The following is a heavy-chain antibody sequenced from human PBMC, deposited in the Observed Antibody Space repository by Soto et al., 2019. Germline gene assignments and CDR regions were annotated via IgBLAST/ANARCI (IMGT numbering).Heavy chain of an antibody. CDR3: ARGLILWFGELSRRGGYYYYMDV. Sequence: SETLSLTCAVYGGSLSGYQWSLLRQTPGKGLEWIGEINDSGNINYNPSLKSRVTILLDTPRKQISLKLSAVTAADSAVYYCARGLILWFGELSRRGGYYYYMDVWGKGTTVTVSS. D-gene: IGHD3-10*01. CDR1: GGSLSGYQ. V-gene: IGHV4-34*01. CDR2: INDSGNI. J-gene: IGHJ6*03.